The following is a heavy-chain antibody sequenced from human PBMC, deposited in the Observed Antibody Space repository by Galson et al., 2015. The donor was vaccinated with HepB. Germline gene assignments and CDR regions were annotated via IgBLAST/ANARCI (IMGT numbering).Heavy chain of an antibody. D-gene: IGHD5-12*01. CDR1: GDSVSSNSAA. CDR3: ARAGYSGYDYYWYFDL. CDR2: TYYRSEWYN. J-gene: IGHJ2*01. V-gene: IGHV6-1*01. Sequence: CAISGDSVSSNSAAWNWIRQSPSRGLEWLGRTYYRSEWYNDYAVSVKSRITINPDTSKNQFSLQLNSVTPEDTAVYYCARAGYSGYDYYWYFDLWGRGTLVTVSS.